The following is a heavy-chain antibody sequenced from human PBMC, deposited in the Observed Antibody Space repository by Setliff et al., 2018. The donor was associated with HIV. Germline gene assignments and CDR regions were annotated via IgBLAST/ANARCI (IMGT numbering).Heavy chain of an antibody. Sequence: SETLSLTCAVYGGSFSGYYWSWIRQPPGKGLEWIGYIYYSGSTYYNPSLKSRVIMSVDTSKNQFSLKLSSVTAADTAVYYCARGGELLHDPFYWYFDLWGRGTLVTVLL. CDR1: GGSFSGYY. D-gene: IGHD1-26*01. J-gene: IGHJ2*01. CDR2: IYYSGST. CDR3: ARGGELLHDPFYWYFDL. V-gene: IGHV4-30-4*08.